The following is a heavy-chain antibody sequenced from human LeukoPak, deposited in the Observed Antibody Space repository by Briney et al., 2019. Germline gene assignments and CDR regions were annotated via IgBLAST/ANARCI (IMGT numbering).Heavy chain of an antibody. CDR1: GFTFSSYS. CDR3: ARGLYGSGYYFDY. D-gene: IGHD3-10*01. J-gene: IGHJ4*02. Sequence: GGSLRLSCAASGFTFSSYSMNWVRQAPGKGLEWVSYISSSSSTIYYADSVKGRFTISRDNAKNSLYLQTNSLRDEDTAVYYCARGLYGSGYYFDYWGQGTLVTVSS. CDR2: ISSSSSTI. V-gene: IGHV3-48*02.